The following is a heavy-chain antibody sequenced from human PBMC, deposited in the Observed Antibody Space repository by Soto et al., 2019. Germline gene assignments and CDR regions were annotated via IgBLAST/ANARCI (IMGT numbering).Heavy chain of an antibody. CDR2: ISAYNGNT. V-gene: IGHV1-18*01. CDR3: ARIPPYAIPLYYFDL. J-gene: IGHJ4*01. Sequence: ASLKLSCKAPGYTFTRYGISWVRQAPGQGLEWMGWISAYNGNTNYAQKLQGRVTMTTDTSTSTAYMELRSLRSDDTAVYYCARIPPYAIPLYYFDLWGQGTLVTVSS. CDR1: GYTFTRYG. D-gene: IGHD2-2*01.